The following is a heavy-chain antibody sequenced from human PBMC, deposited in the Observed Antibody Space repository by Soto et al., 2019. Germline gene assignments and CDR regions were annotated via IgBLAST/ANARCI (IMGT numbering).Heavy chain of an antibody. J-gene: IGHJ3*02. D-gene: IGHD2-2*01. CDR2: IYHSGST. CDR1: GGSISSGGYS. V-gene: IGHV4-30-2*01. CDR3: ARDSYQLNAFDI. Sequence: QLQLQESGSGLVKPSQTLSLTCAVSGGSISSGGYSWSWIRQPPGKGLEWIGYIYHSGSTYYNPSLKSRVTIPVDRSKNQFSLKLSSVTAADTAVHYCARDSYQLNAFDIWGQGTMVTVSS.